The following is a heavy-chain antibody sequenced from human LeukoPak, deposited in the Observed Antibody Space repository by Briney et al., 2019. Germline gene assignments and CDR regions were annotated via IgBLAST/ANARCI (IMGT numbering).Heavy chain of an antibody. V-gene: IGHV3-21*01. CDR1: GFTFSSYS. Sequence: MPGGPLRLSCAASGFTFSSYSMIWVRQAPGKGLEWVSSISSSSSYIYYADSVKGRFTISRDNAKNSLYLQMNSLRAEDTAVYYCARDGTDDYGDYVSGYWGQGTLVTVSS. D-gene: IGHD4-17*01. CDR2: ISSSSSYI. CDR3: ARDGTDDYGDYVSGY. J-gene: IGHJ4*02.